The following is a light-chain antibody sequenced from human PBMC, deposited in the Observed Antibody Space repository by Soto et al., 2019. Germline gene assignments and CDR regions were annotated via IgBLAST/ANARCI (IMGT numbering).Light chain of an antibody. CDR2: NAS. J-gene: IGKJ4*01. Sequence: DIVMTQSQATLSVSPGERATLSCRASQSVSSNLAWYLQSPGQAPRLLIYNASTRATAIPARFSGSGSGTEFTLTISSLQSEDFAVYHCQQYNNWPHTFGGGTKVEIK. CDR1: QSVSSN. V-gene: IGKV3-15*01. CDR3: QQYNNWPHT.